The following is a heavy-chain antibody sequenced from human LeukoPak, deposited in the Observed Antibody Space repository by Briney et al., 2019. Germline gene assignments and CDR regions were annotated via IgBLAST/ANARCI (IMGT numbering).Heavy chain of an antibody. CDR3: AAYSGSYA. D-gene: IGHD1-26*01. V-gene: IGHV3-74*01. Sequence: PGGSLRLSCAASGFTFSNYWMHWVRQAPGKGLVWVSRINSDGSSTSYADSVKGRFTISRDNTKNTLYLQMNSLRTDDTAVYYCAAYSGSYAWGQGTLVTVSS. J-gene: IGHJ4*02. CDR1: GFTFSNYW. CDR2: INSDGSST.